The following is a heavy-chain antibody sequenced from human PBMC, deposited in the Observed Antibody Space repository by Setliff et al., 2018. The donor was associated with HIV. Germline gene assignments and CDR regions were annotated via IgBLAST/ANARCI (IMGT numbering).Heavy chain of an antibody. V-gene: IGHV4-61*09. D-gene: IGHD3-3*01. J-gene: IGHJ6*03. CDR2: IYTSGST. CDR3: ATWRVYYYYMDV. Sequence: SLTCTVSGGSISSGSYYWSWIRQPAGKGLEWIGHIYTSGSTNYNPSLKSRVTISVDTSKNQFSLKLSSVTAADTAVYYCATWRVYYYYMDVWGKGTTVTVSS. CDR1: GGSISSGSYY.